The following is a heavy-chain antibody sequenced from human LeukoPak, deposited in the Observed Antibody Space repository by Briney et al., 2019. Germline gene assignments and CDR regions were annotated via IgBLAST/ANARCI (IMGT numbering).Heavy chain of an antibody. V-gene: IGHV1-18*01. D-gene: IGHD3-10*01. Sequence: ASVRVSCKASGYTFTTYGISWVRQAPGQGLEWMGWIRGYNTNTNYAQKFQGRVTMTIDTSTSTACMELSSLRSDDTAVYYCARDLVIDGSGSYFDPWGQGTLVTVSS. CDR3: ARDLVIDGSGSYFDP. CDR1: GYTFTTYG. J-gene: IGHJ5*02. CDR2: IRGYNTNT.